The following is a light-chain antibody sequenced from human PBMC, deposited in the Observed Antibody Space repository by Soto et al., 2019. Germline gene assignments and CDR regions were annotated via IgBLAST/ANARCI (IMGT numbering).Light chain of an antibody. CDR3: MQGTLCPWT. CDR1: QSLVDSGGNTY. J-gene: IGKJ1*01. CDR2: EVS. V-gene: IGKV2-30*01. Sequence: DVVMTQSPLSLPVTLGQPASISCSSSQSLVDSGGNTYFNWYQQRPGQPPRRLIYEVSNRESGVPERFSGSGSGTDFTLKISRVEAEDVGVYYCMQGTLCPWTFGEGTKVEIK.